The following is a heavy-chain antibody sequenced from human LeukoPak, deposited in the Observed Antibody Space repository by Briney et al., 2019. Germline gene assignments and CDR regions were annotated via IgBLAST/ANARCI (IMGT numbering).Heavy chain of an antibody. Sequence: SETLSLTCTVSGGSISSSSYYWGWIRQPPGKGLEWIGSIYYSGSTYYNPSLKSRVTISVDTSKNQFSLKLSSVTAADTAVYYCARGDHDSSGFLSPYYYGMDVWGQGTTVTVSS. CDR2: IYYSGST. CDR3: ARGDHDSSGFLSPYYYGMDV. CDR1: GGSISSSSYY. J-gene: IGHJ6*02. D-gene: IGHD3-22*01. V-gene: IGHV4-39*01.